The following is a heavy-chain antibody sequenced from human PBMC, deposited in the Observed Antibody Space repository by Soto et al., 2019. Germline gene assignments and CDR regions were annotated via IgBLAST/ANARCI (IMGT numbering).Heavy chain of an antibody. D-gene: IGHD2-2*01. V-gene: IGHV1-3*04. CDR3: AREGEVGRFYVYY. CDR1: GYTFTNYV. Sequence: QVQLVQSGAEVRKPGASVKVSCKASGYTFTNYVIHWVRQAPGQRLEWMGWINTSGDTRYSQNFQDGVTISRDTSANTAYVELSSLRSDDTAVYFCAREGEVGRFYVYYWGQGTMVSVSP. CDR2: INTSGDT. J-gene: IGHJ4*02.